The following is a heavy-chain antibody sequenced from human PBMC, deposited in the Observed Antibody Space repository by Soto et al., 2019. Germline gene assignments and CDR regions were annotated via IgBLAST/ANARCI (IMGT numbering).Heavy chain of an antibody. V-gene: IGHV3-13*05. D-gene: IGHD2-15*01. CDR1: GFTLSAYD. Sequence: PGGSLRLSCAASGFTLSAYDMHWVRQAEGKGLEWVSALGAADDPYYLVSVKGRFTISRENAKNSLYLQMNNLRAGDTAVYYCARAYSGRLPRRADYHYAMDVWGQGTTVTV. CDR2: LGAADDP. J-gene: IGHJ6*02. CDR3: ARAYSGRLPRRADYHYAMDV.